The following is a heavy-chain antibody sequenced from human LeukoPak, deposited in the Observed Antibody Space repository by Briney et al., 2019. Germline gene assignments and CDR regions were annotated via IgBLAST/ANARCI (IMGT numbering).Heavy chain of an antibody. CDR3: AKWSSSWYYYGMDV. Sequence: GGSLRLPCAASGFTFSSYAMSWVRQAPGKGLEWVSAISGSGGSTYYADSVKGRFTISRDDSKNTLYLQMNSLRAEDTAVYYCAKWSSSWYYYGMDVWGQGTTVTVSS. J-gene: IGHJ6*02. CDR2: ISGSGGST. V-gene: IGHV3-23*01. D-gene: IGHD6-13*01. CDR1: GFTFSSYA.